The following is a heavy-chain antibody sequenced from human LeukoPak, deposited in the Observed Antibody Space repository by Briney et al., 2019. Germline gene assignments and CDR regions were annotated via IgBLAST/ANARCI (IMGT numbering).Heavy chain of an antibody. J-gene: IGHJ4*02. CDR2: IYSGGST. CDR1: EFTVSSNY. D-gene: IGHD3-16*01. Sequence: PGGSLRLSCAASEFTVSSNYMNWVGQAPGKGLEWVSFIYSGGSTYYADSVRGRFTISRDSSKNTLYLQMNSLRAEDTAVYFCATFTPLRAFDFWGQGTLVTVSS. CDR3: ATFTPLRAFDF. V-gene: IGHV3-66*01.